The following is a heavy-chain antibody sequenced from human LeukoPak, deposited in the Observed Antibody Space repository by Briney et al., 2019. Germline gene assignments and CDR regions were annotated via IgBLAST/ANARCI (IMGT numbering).Heavy chain of an antibody. Sequence: SQTLSLTCTVSGGSISSGPYYWIWIRQHPGKGLECIGYITYSGNTYYYPALNSRVTVSLDTSKTQFSLKLSSVTAADTAVYYCARIAYDALDSYYYGMDVWGQGTTVTVSS. J-gene: IGHJ6*02. CDR2: ITYSGNT. V-gene: IGHV4-31*03. CDR1: GGSISSGPYY. D-gene: IGHD3-3*01. CDR3: ARIAYDALDSYYYGMDV.